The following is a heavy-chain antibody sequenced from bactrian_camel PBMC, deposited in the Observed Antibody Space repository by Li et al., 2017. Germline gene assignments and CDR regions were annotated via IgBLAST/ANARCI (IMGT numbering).Heavy chain of an antibody. CDR1: GETGAHC. CDR3: AAGPRSIGTMPAWDYGPDYPY. Sequence: HVQLVESGGGSVQAGGSLRLSCEASGETGAHCMGWFRQAPGKEREGVATIISDGTPYYDDSIKGRFTVSHVNSNNTLHLQMNNLKPEDTAMYYCAAGPRSIGTMPAWDYGPDYPYWGQGTQVTVS. V-gene: IGHV3S55*01. CDR2: IISDGTP. J-gene: IGHJ4*01. D-gene: IGHD5*01.